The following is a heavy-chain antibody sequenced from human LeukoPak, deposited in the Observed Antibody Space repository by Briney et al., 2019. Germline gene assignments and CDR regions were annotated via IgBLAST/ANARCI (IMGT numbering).Heavy chain of an antibody. Sequence: GGSLRLSCAASGFTFSSYGMHWVRQAPGKGLEWVAVISYDGSNKYYADSVKGRFTISRDNSKNTLYLQMNSLRAEDTAVYYCAKDPSIVGATRSSFDYWGQGTLATVSS. CDR3: AKDPSIVGATRSSFDY. J-gene: IGHJ4*02. CDR1: GFTFSSYG. V-gene: IGHV3-30*18. CDR2: ISYDGSNK. D-gene: IGHD1-26*01.